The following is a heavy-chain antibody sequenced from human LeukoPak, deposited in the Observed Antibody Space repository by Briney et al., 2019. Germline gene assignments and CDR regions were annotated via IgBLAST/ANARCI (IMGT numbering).Heavy chain of an antibody. Sequence: PSETLSLTCAVYGGSFSGYYWSWIRQPPGKGLEWIGEINHSGSTNYNPSLKSRVTISVDTSKNQFSLKLSSVTAADTAVYYCARGHYYGSGEAFDIWGQGTMVTVSS. CDR1: GGSFSGYY. CDR3: ARGHYYGSGEAFDI. D-gene: IGHD3-10*01. J-gene: IGHJ3*02. CDR2: INHSGST. V-gene: IGHV4-34*01.